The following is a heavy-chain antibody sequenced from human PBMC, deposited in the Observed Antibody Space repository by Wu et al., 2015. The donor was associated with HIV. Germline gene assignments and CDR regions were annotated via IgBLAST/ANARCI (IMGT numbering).Heavy chain of an antibody. J-gene: IGHJ3*02. CDR3: NRGMQQWVNDAFDI. CDR2: INPGIGST. D-gene: IGHD6-13*01. V-gene: IGHV1-46*03. CDR1: GYTFTSYY. Sequence: QVQLVQSGAEVKKPGASVKVSCKASGYTFTSYYIHWVRQAPGQGLEWMGLINPGIGSTYYAEKFQGRITVTRDTSTNTVNMQLGTLTSEDTAVYYCNRGMQQWVNDAFDIWGQGTMVTVSS.